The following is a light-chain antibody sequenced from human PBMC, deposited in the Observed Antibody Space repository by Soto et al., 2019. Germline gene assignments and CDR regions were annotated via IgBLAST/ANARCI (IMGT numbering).Light chain of an antibody. V-gene: IGKV3-20*01. Sequence: EIVLTQSPGTLSLSPGERATHSCRASQSVSSRYLACYQHNPGQAPRLLISDASTKATGIPDRFSGSGSGTDFTLTISRLEPEDFAVYYCQQYGNSRWTVGQGTKVEIK. CDR1: QSVSSRY. J-gene: IGKJ1*01. CDR2: DAS. CDR3: QQYGNSRWT.